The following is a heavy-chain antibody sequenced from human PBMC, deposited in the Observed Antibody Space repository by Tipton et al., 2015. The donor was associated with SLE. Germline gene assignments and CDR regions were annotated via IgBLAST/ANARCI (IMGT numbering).Heavy chain of an antibody. Sequence: TLSLTCTASGGSISNDYWTWIRQPPGKGLDYIGHSYHSGSTNYNPSLESRVTISVDTSKNQFSLKLRSVTTADTADYYCVSVPSIGYYCAFWGDGILVAVSS. D-gene: IGHD3-10*02. CDR1: GGSISNDY. V-gene: IGHV4-59*01. J-gene: IGHJ4*01. CDR3: VSVPSIGYYCAF. CDR2: SYHSGST.